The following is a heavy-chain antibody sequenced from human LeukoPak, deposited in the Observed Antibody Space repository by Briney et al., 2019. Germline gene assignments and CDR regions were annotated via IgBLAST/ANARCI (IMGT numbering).Heavy chain of an antibody. J-gene: IGHJ4*02. CDR2: FGGTGGDI. CDR1: GFTFSTNA. CDR3: AKDIFRWAFDF. V-gene: IGHV3-23*01. Sequence: GGSLRLSCAASGFTFSTNAMAWVRQAPGKGLEWVSAFGGTGGDIFYADSVKGRFTISRDNSKGILYLQMNSLRAEDTAVYYCAKDIFRWAFDFWSQGTLVTVSS. D-gene: IGHD5-24*01.